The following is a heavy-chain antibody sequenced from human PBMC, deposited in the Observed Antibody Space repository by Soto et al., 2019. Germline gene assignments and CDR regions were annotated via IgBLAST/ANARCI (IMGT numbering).Heavy chain of an antibody. V-gene: IGHV3-11*06. Sequence: PGGSLRLSCAASGFTFSDYYMSWIRQAPGKGLEWVSYISSTTNYIYYGDSMKGRFTISRDNGKNSLYLEIHSLRAEDTAVYYCARESEDLTSNFDYWGQGTLVTVSS. CDR2: ISSTTNYI. J-gene: IGHJ4*02. CDR3: ARESEDLTSNFDY. CDR1: GFTFSDYY.